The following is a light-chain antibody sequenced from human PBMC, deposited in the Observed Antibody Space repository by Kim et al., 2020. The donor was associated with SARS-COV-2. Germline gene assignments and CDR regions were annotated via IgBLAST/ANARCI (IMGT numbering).Light chain of an antibody. CDR3: QQYDNLPYT. CDR2: DAS. J-gene: IGKJ2*01. V-gene: IGKV1-33*01. CDR1: QDISNY. Sequence: SASVGDRVTITCQASQDISNYLNWYQQKPGKAPTLLIYDASNLETGVPSRFSGSGSGTDFTFTISSLQPEDIATYYCQQYDNLPYTFGQGTRLEI.